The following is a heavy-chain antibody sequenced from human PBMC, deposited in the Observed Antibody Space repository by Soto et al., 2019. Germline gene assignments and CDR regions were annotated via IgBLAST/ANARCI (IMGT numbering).Heavy chain of an antibody. J-gene: IGHJ4*02. D-gene: IGHD3-3*01. CDR1: GFSFSRFG. V-gene: IGHV3-23*01. CDR3: AKSPIFGVVTNYFVH. CDR2: ISGCGADT. Sequence: EVQLLESGGSLVQPGGSLRLSCSASGFSFSRFGMSWVRQDPGKGLEWVSSISGCGADTFYGDSVRGRFTISRDNSKNTLFLEMNGRTAEDTTLYYCAKSPIFGVVTNYFVHRGQGTLVTVSS.